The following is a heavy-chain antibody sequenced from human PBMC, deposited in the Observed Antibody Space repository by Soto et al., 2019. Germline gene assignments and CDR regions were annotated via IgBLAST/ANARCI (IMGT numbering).Heavy chain of an antibody. Sequence: QVQLVQSGAEVKKPGASVKVSCKASGYTFTNYGIHWVRQAPGQRRGWVGWINAGNGNTKYSQKCQGRFIITRDPPASTAYMELSSLRSEDTAVFYCARAGYSRGWYHWYFDYWGRGTLVTVSS. CDR3: ARAGYSRGWYHWYFDY. J-gene: IGHJ2*01. D-gene: IGHD6-19*01. CDR1: GYTFTNYG. CDR2: INAGNGNT. V-gene: IGHV1-3*01.